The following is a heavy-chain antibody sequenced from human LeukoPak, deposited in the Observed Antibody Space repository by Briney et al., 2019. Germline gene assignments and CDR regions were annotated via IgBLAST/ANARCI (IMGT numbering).Heavy chain of an antibody. J-gene: IGHJ4*02. D-gene: IGHD6-13*01. CDR1: GYSFTSYW. V-gene: IGHV5-51*01. CDR2: IYPGDFDT. Sequence: GESLKISCKGSGYSFTSYWIGWVRQMPGKGLEWMGIIYPGDFDTRYSPSFQGQVTISADKSISTAYLQWSSLKASDTAMYYCARRRFSSSWYFDFDYWGQGTLVTVSS. CDR3: ARRRFSSSWYFDFDY.